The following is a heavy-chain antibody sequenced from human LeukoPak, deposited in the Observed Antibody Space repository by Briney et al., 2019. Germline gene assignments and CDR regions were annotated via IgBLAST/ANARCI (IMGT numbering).Heavy chain of an antibody. D-gene: IGHD3-22*01. CDR3: ARDYYDSSGYYPADY. V-gene: IGHV3-21*01. J-gene: IGHJ4*02. Sequence: GGSLRLSCAASGFTFSSYSMNWVRQAPGKGLEWVSSISSSSSYIYYADSVKGRFTISRDNAKNSLYLQMNSLRAEDTAVYYCARDYYDSSGYYPADYWGQGTLVTVSS. CDR2: ISSSSSYI. CDR1: GFTFSSYS.